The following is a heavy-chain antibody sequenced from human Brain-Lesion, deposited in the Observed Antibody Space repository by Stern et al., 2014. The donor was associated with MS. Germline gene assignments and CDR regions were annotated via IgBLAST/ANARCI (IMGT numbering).Heavy chain of an antibody. V-gene: IGHV4-39*01. Sequence: VQLVESGPGLVKPSDTLSLTCSVSGDSLSSSTFYWGWIRQPPGKGPEWIGSVYYSGNTYYPPPLRSHVPISVATSKNHFSLRLTPVTAADTAVYYCARHQLGYGYAYLRYWGQGTLVTVSS. CDR2: VYYSGNT. J-gene: IGHJ4*02. D-gene: IGHD5-18*01. CDR1: GDSLSSSTFY. CDR3: ARHQLGYGYAYLRY.